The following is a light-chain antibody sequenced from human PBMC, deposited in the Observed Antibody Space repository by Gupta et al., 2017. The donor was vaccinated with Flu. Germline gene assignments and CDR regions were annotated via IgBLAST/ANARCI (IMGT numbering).Light chain of an antibody. Sequence: ERATLTCRASQSIQYYLAWYQQKPGQPPRLLIYDTSARVRGIPARFSGSGSGTDFTLTITSLEPEDFAVYYCQQRKNWPQAFGQGTKVEIK. CDR2: DTS. J-gene: IGKJ1*01. CDR1: QSIQYY. V-gene: IGKV3-11*01. CDR3: QQRKNWPQA.